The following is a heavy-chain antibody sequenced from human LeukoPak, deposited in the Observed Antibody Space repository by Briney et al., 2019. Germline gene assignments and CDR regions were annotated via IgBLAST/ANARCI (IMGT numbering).Heavy chain of an antibody. D-gene: IGHD5-12*01. V-gene: IGHV3-48*01. Sequence: GGSLRLSCAASGFTFSSYSMNWVRQAPGKGLEWVSYISSSSSTIYYADSVKGRFTISRDNAKNSLYLQMNSLRAEDTAVYYCARDLYSGYDYWGQGTLVTVSS. CDR2: ISSSSSTI. CDR3: ARDLYSGYDY. J-gene: IGHJ4*02. CDR1: GFTFSSYS.